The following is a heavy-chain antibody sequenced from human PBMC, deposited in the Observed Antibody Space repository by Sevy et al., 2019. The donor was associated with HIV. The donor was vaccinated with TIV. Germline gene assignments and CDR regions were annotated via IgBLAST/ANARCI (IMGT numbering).Heavy chain of an antibody. V-gene: IGHV2-5*01. CDR1: GFSLSTSGVG. D-gene: IGHD2-21*02. CDR3: AHITPYCGGDCPDY. J-gene: IGHJ4*02. Sequence: SGPTLVNPTQTLTLTCTFSGFSLSTSGVGVGWIRQPPGKALEWLALIYWNDDKRYSPSLKSRLTITKDTSKNQVVLTMTNMAPVDTATYYCAHITPYCGGDCPDYWGQGTLVTVSS. CDR2: IYWNDDK.